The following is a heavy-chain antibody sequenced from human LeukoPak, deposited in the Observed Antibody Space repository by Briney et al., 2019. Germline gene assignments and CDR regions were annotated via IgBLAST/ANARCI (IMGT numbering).Heavy chain of an antibody. D-gene: IGHD2/OR15-2a*01. CDR1: GYDFPTYW. Sequence: GESLKISCQASGYDFPTYWFGWVRQLPGKGLEWMGVIYPDDSDTKYNPSFQGQVTISVDKSISTGYLQWSSLKASDTAMYYCARHIPSTGPGEYYMDVWGRGTTVTVS. CDR2: IYPDDSDT. CDR3: ARHIPSTGPGEYYMDV. J-gene: IGHJ6*04. V-gene: IGHV5-51*01.